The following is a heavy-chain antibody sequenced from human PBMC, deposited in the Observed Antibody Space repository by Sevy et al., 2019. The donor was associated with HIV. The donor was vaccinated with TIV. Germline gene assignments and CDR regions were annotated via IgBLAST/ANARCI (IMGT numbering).Heavy chain of an antibody. CDR1: GGSISSYY. D-gene: IGHD3-10*01. V-gene: IGHV4-4*07. CDR2: IYTSGST. Sequence: SETLSLTCTVSGGSISSYYWSWIRQPAGKGLEWIGRIYTSGSTNYNPSLKSRVTMSVDTSKNQFSLKLSSVTAADTAVYYCARGQVGELFHDYYYYGMDVWGQGTTVTVSS. J-gene: IGHJ6*02. CDR3: ARGQVGELFHDYYYYGMDV.